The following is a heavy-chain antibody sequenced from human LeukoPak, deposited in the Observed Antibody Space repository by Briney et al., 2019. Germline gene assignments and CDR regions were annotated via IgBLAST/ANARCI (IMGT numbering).Heavy chain of an antibody. V-gene: IGHV3-30*03. D-gene: IGHD2-15*01. CDR1: GFTFSSCG. CDR2: TSYDGSNK. J-gene: IGHJ4*02. CDR3: ARWVATAADIDY. Sequence: GGSLRLSCAASGFTFSSCGMHWVRQAPGKGLEWVAVTSYDGSNKYYADSVKGRFTISRDNSKNTLYLQMNSLRVEDTAVYYCARWVATAADIDYWGQGTLVTVSS.